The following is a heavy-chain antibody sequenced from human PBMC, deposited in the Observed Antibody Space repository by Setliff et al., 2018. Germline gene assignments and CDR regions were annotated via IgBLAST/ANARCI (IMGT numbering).Heavy chain of an antibody. Sequence: PSETLSLTCGVSGGGGSFSAYYWGWIRQPPGNGLEWIGSINYHGSIFHDGTTHSTYYNPSLKSRVTISIDTSKSQFSLKLSSVTAADMALYYCARNPDFLQYSFDLWGRGTLVTVSS. CDR2: INYHGSIFHDGTTHST. D-gene: IGHD3-3*01. CDR3: ARNPDFLQYSFDL. V-gene: IGHV4-34*01. J-gene: IGHJ2*01. CDR1: GGGGSFSAYY.